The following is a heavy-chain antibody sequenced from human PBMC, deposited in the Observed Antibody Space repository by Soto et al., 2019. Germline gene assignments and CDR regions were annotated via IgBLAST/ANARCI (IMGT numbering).Heavy chain of an antibody. J-gene: IGHJ3*02. Sequence: PGGSLRLSCAASGFICSSYDMSWVRQAPGKGLEWVSTILVGGSTHYPDSVKGRFTISRDNSKNTVFLQMNSLTGGDTAVYYCAKATATGGGAFDICGQGTMVTVSS. CDR3: AKATATGGGAFDI. CDR2: ILVGGST. V-gene: IGHV3-23*01. D-gene: IGHD2-8*02. CDR1: GFICSSYD.